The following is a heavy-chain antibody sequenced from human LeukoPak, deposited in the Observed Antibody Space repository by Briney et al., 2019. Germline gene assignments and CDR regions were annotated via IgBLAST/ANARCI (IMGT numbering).Heavy chain of an antibody. D-gene: IGHD3-3*01. V-gene: IGHV1-18*01. CDR2: ISAYNGNT. Sequence: ASVKVSCKASGYTFTSYGISWVRQAPGQGLEWMGWISAYNGNTNYAQKLQGRVTMTTDTSTSTAYMELRSLRSDYTAVYYCARDTDAYYDFWSCYYGYYYYYGMDVWGQGTTVTVSS. J-gene: IGHJ6*02. CDR1: GYTFTSYG. CDR3: ARDTDAYYDFWSCYYGYYYYYGMDV.